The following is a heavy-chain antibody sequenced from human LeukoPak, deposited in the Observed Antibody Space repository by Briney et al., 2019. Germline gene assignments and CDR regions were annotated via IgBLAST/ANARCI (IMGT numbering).Heavy chain of an antibody. CDR3: AELRNGYYFLYY. Sequence: PSGTLSLTCAVSGGSISSSNWWSWVRQPPGKGLEWIGEIYHSGSTNYNPSLKSRVTISVDTSKNQFSLKLSSVTASDTAVYYCAELRNGYYFLYYWGQGTLVTVSS. J-gene: IGHJ4*02. CDR2: IYHSGST. CDR1: GGSISSSNW. D-gene: IGHD3-22*01. V-gene: IGHV4-4*02.